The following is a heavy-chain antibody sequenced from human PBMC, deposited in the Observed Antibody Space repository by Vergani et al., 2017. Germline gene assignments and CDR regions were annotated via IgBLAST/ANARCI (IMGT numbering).Heavy chain of an antibody. D-gene: IGHD3-22*01. Sequence: QVQLQESGPGLVKPSETLSLTCTVSGGSISSYYWSWIRQPPGKGLEWIGYIYYSGSTNYNPSLKSRVTISVDTSNNQFSLKLSSVTAADTAVYYCAGAAYDSSGYIFDYWGQGTLVTVSS. CDR3: AGAAYDSSGYIFDY. V-gene: IGHV4-59*01. CDR2: IYYSGST. J-gene: IGHJ4*02. CDR1: GGSISSYY.